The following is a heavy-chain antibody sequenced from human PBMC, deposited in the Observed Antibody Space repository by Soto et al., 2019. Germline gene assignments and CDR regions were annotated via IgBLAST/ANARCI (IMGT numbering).Heavy chain of an antibody. Sequence: PGGSLRLSCSASGFTFGGFTFGTFAFNWVRQAPGKGMEWVSAISATSINTYYADSVKGRFTISRDNSQNMLYLQMNSLRAEDTALYFCAFADLAGGWISWGQGTLVTVSS. V-gene: IGHV3-23*01. D-gene: IGHD6-19*01. CDR2: ISATSINT. J-gene: IGHJ5*02. CDR3: AFADLAGGWIS. CDR1: GFTFGGFTFGTFA.